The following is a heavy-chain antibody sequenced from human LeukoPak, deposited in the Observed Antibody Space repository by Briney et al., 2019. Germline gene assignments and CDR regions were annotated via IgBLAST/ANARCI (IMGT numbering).Heavy chain of an antibody. CDR3: ARTAAGLDY. Sequence: SETLSLTCTVSGGSISSSSYYWGWIRQPPGKGLEWIGSIYYSGSTYYNPSLKSRVTISVDTSKNQFSLKLSSVTAADTAVYYCARTAAGLDYWGQGTLVTVSS. D-gene: IGHD6-13*01. V-gene: IGHV4-39*01. J-gene: IGHJ4*02. CDR1: GGSISSSSYY. CDR2: IYYSGST.